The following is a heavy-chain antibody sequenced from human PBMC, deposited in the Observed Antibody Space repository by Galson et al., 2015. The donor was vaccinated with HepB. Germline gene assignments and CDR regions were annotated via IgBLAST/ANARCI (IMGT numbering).Heavy chain of an antibody. V-gene: IGHV3-21*01. CDR1: GFTFSSYG. CDR2: ISSSSSYI. Sequence: SLRLSCAASGFTFSSYGMNWVRQAPGKGLEWVSSISSSSSYIYYADSVKGRFTISRDKAKNSLYLQMNSMRAEDTAVYYCARHLVGATFYYFDYWGQGTLVTVSS. D-gene: IGHD1-26*01. J-gene: IGHJ4*02. CDR3: ARHLVGATFYYFDY.